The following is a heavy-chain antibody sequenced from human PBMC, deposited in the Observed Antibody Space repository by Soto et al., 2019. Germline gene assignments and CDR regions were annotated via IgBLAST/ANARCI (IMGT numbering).Heavy chain of an antibody. D-gene: IGHD3-10*01. V-gene: IGHV5-51*01. J-gene: IGHJ6*02. CDR3: ASGAHYYGSGNYYYGMDV. Sequence: PGESLKICCKGSGYSFTSYWIGWVRQMPGKGLEWMGIIYPGDSDTRYSPSFQGQVTISADKSISTAYLQWSSLKASDTAMYYCASGAHYYGSGNYYYGMDVWGQGTTVTVSS. CDR2: IYPGDSDT. CDR1: GYSFTSYW.